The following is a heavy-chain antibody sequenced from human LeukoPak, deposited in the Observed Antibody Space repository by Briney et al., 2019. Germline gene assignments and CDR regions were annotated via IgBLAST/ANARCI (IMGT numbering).Heavy chain of an antibody. J-gene: IGHJ4*02. D-gene: IGHD6-13*01. CDR3: TRYTSIAAAGNGY. V-gene: IGHV3-73*01. Sequence: PGGSLRLSCAASGFIFSGSAMHWVRQASGKGLEWVGRIRSKANSYATAYAASVKGRFTISRDDSKNTAYLQMNSLKTEDTAVYYCTRYTSIAAAGNGYWGQGTLVTVSS. CDR2: IRSKANSYAT. CDR1: GFIFSGSA.